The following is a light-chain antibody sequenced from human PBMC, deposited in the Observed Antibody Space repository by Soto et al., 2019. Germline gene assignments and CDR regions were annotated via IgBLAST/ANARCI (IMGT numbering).Light chain of an antibody. J-gene: IGLJ2*01. CDR3: SSYTAKSSLI. CDR2: EVR. V-gene: IGLV2-14*01. CDR1: IRDVGAYNL. Sequence: QSALTQPASVSGSPGQSITISCAGTIRDVGAYNLVSWYQQHPGRAPQLIIYEVRNRPSGISFRFSGSKSGNTASLTISGLQAEEDADYYCSSYTAKSSLIFGGGTKLTVL.